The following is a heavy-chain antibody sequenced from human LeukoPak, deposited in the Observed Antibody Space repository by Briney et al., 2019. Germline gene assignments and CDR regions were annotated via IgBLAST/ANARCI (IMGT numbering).Heavy chain of an antibody. J-gene: IGHJ6*02. Sequence: PSETLSLTCTVSGGSISSYYWSWIRQPPGKGLEWIGYIYYSGSTNYNPSLKSRVTISVDTSKNQFSLKLSSVTAADTAVYYCGRTRIYYGMDVWGQGTTVTVSS. V-gene: IGHV4-59*01. CDR1: GGSISSYY. CDR2: IYYSGST. CDR3: GRTRIYYGMDV.